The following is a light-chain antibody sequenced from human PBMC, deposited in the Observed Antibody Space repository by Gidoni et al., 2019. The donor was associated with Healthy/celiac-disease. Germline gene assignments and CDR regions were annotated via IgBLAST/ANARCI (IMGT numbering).Light chain of an antibody. CDR2: DAS. CDR1: QDISNY. J-gene: IGKJ5*01. Sequence: DIQMTQSPSSLSASVGDRVTITCHASQDISNYLNWYQQKPGKPPQILIYDASNLETGVPSRFSGSGSGTDFTFTISSLQPEDIVTYYCQQYDNLPITFGQGTRLEIK. CDR3: QQYDNLPIT. V-gene: IGKV1-33*01.